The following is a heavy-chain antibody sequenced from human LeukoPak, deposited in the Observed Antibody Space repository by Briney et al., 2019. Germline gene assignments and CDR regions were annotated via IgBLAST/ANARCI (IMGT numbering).Heavy chain of an antibody. CDR2: INHSGST. CDR3: ARATITMVRGVIKYYFDY. D-gene: IGHD3-10*01. Sequence: SETLSLTCAVYGGSFSGYYWSWIRQPPGKGLEWIGEINHSGSTNYNPSLTSRVTLSVDTSKNQFSLKLSSVTAADTAVYYCARATITMVRGVIKYYFDYWGQGTLVTVSS. J-gene: IGHJ4*02. V-gene: IGHV4-34*01. CDR1: GGSFSGYY.